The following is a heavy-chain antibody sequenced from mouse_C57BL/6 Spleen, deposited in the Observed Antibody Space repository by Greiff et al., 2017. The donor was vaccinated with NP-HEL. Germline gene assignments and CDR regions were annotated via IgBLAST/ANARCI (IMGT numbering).Heavy chain of an antibody. CDR3: ARSSGYGYDEIDY. CDR1: GFNIKDYY. Sequence: VQLQQSGAELVKTGASVKLSCTASGFNIKDYYMHWVKQRTEQGLEWIGRIDPEDGETKYAPKFQGKATITADTSSNTAYLQISSLTSEDTAVYYCARSSGYGYDEIDYWGQGTTLTVSS. D-gene: IGHD2-2*01. J-gene: IGHJ2*01. CDR2: IDPEDGET. V-gene: IGHV14-2*01.